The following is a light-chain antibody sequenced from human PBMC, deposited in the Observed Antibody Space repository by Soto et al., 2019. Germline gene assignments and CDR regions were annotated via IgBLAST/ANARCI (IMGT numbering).Light chain of an antibody. V-gene: IGLV2-11*01. CDR1: SNY. CDR2: DVN. CDR3: CSFAGSYTSFV. J-gene: IGLJ1*01. Sequence: QSVLTQPRSVSGSPGQSVTISCTGTSNYVSWYQQHPGKAPKLIISDVNKRPSGFPDRFSGSKSGRTASLTISGLLAEDEADYYCCSFAGSYTSFVFATGTKVTVL.